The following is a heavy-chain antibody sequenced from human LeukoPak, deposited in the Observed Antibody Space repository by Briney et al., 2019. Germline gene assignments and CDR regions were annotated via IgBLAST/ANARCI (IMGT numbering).Heavy chain of an antibody. CDR3: ARGPIGRQLVRYYYYYMDV. CDR2: INHSGST. D-gene: IGHD6-6*01. Sequence: PSETLSLTCAVYGGSFSGYYWSWIRQPPGMGLEWIGEINHSGSTNYNPSLKSRVTISVDTSKNQFSLKLSSVTAADTAVYYCARGPIGRQLVRYYYYYMDVWGKGTTVTVSS. V-gene: IGHV4-34*01. CDR1: GGSFSGYY. J-gene: IGHJ6*03.